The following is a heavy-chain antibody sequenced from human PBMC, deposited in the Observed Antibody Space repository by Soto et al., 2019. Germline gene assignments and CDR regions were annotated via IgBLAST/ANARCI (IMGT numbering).Heavy chain of an antibody. CDR1: GGTFSSYA. D-gene: IGHD3-3*01. Sequence: SVKVSCKASGGTFSSYAISWVRQAPGQGLEWMGGIIPIFGTANYAQKFPCRVAMTADKSTSTAYMELSSLRSEDTAVDYCARAKDDFWTSHSYYYYRTDVWGQGTSVTVAS. V-gene: IGHV1-69*06. CDR2: IIPIFGTA. J-gene: IGHJ6*02. CDR3: ARAKDDFWTSHSYYYYRTDV.